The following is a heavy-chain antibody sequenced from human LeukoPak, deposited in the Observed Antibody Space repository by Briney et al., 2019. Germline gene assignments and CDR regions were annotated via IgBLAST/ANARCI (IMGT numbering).Heavy chain of an antibody. CDR3: ARDHCSSTSCYGYHYYYGMDV. V-gene: IGHV3-30-3*01. Sequence: GRSLRLSCAASGFTFSSYAMHWVRQAPGKGPEWVAVISYDGSNKYYADSVKGRFTISRDNSKNTLYLQMNSLRAEDTAVYYCARDHCSSTSCYGYHYYYGMDVWGQGTTVTVSS. D-gene: IGHD2-2*01. CDR1: GFTFSSYA. CDR2: ISYDGSNK. J-gene: IGHJ6*02.